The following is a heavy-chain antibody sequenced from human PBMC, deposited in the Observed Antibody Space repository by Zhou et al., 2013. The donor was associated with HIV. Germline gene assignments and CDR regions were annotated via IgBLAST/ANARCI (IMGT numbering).Heavy chain of an antibody. V-gene: IGHV1-46*01. CDR1: GYTFTGYY. J-gene: IGHJ4*02. Sequence: QVRLVQSGGEVKKPGASVKVSCKASGYTFTGYYMHWVRQAPGQGLEWMGMINPISRGTVYAQKFQGRVTMTGDTSTTTVYMEMSSLRSEDTAMYYCARTTLYDRTGSYYGFDYWGQGTLVTVSS. CDR2: INPISRGT. D-gene: IGHD3-22*01. CDR3: ARTTLYDRTGSYYGFDY.